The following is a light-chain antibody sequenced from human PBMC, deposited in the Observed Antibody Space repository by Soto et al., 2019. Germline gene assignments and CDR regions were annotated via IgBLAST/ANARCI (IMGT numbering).Light chain of an antibody. CDR3: SSYAGSINFGV. Sequence: QSALTQPPSASGSPGQSVTISCIGSSSDVGRYNYVSWYQQHPGKAPKLIIYEVSNRPSGVPDRFSGSKSGNTASLTVSGLQPVDEADYYCSSYAGSINFGVFGPGTKLTVL. CDR2: EVS. J-gene: IGLJ1*01. CDR1: SSDVGRYNY. V-gene: IGLV2-8*01.